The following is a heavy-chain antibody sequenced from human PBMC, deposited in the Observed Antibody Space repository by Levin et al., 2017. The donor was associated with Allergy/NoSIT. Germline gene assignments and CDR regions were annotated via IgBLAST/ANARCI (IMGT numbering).Heavy chain of an antibody. CDR1: GFTFSSYS. J-gene: IGHJ5*02. Sequence: LSLTCAVSGFTFSSYSMNWVRQAPGKGLEWVSYISTGSSTIYYADSVKGRFTVSRDNANNLLSLQMNSLRAEDTAVYYCARDKRGYGSGSNYWFDPWGQGTLVTVSS. D-gene: IGHD3-10*01. V-gene: IGHV3-48*04. CDR3: ARDKRGYGSGSNYWFDP. CDR2: ISTGSSTI.